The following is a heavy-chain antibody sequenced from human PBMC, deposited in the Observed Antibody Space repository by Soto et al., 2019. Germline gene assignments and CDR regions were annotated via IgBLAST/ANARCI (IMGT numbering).Heavy chain of an antibody. Sequence: PSETLSLTCTFSGGSISGSSYYWGWIRQPPGKGLECIGSVHYSGSTDYNPSLKSRVTISVDTSKNQFSLKLTSVTAADTAVYFCASFSGATYGDYGGGINYWGQGTLVTVSS. D-gene: IGHD4-17*01. CDR3: ASFSGATYGDYGGGINY. CDR1: GGSISGSSYY. CDR2: VHYSGST. J-gene: IGHJ4*02. V-gene: IGHV4-39*01.